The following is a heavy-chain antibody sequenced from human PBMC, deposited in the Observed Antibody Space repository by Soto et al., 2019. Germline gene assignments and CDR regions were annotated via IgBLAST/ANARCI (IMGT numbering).Heavy chain of an antibody. Sequence: NPSETLSLTCTVSGGSISSGDYSWSWIRQPPGKGLEWIGYIYHSGSTYYNPSLKSRVTISVDRSKNQFSLKLSSVTAADTAVYYCARATYLYYGSGSYLYYFDYWGQGTLVTVSS. V-gene: IGHV4-30-2*01. CDR1: GGSISSGDYS. D-gene: IGHD3-10*01. CDR2: IYHSGST. CDR3: ARATYLYYGSGSYLYYFDY. J-gene: IGHJ4*02.